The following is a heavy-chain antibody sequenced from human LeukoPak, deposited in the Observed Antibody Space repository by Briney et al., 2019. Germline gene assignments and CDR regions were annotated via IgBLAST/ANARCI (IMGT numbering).Heavy chain of an antibody. V-gene: IGHV3-23*01. CDR1: GFTFSSYA. CDR2: ISGSGGST. J-gene: IGHJ4*02. Sequence: PGGSLRLSCAASGFTFSSYAMSWVRQAPGKGLEWVSAISGSGGSTYYADSVKGRFSISRDISKNTLLLQMNSLRAEDTAVYYCARRRYDWGGDFANWGQGTLVTVSS. CDR3: ARRRYDWGGDFAN. D-gene: IGHD3-16*01.